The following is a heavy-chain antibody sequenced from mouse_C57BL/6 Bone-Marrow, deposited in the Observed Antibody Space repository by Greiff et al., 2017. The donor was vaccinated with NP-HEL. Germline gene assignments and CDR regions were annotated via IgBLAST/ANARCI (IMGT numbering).Heavy chain of an antibody. CDR3: AREEGFDGYYDY. D-gene: IGHD2-3*01. CDR2: INPGSGGT. J-gene: IGHJ2*01. CDR1: GYAFTNYL. V-gene: IGHV1-54*01. Sequence: QVHVKQSGAELVRPGTSVKVSCKASGYAFTNYLIEWVKQRPGQGLEWIGVINPGSGGTNYNEKFKGKATLTADKSSSTAYMQLSSLTSEDSAVYFCAREEGFDGYYDYWGQGTTLTVSS.